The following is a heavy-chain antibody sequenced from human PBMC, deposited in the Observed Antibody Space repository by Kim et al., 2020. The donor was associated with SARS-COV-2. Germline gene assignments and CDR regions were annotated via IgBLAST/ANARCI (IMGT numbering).Heavy chain of an antibody. CDR3: ARSETGYSGYGY. D-gene: IGHD5-12*01. CDR2: IIPIFGTA. V-gene: IGHV1-69*13. J-gene: IGHJ4*02. Sequence: SVKVSCKASGGTFSSYAISWVRQAPGQGLEWMGGIIPIFGTANYAQKFQGRVTITADESTSTAYMELSSLRSEDTAVYYCARSETGYSGYGYWGQGTLVTVSS. CDR1: GGTFSSYA.